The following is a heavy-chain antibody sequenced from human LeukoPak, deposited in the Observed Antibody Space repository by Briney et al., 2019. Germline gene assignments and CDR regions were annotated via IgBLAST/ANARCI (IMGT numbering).Heavy chain of an antibody. D-gene: IGHD3-3*01. CDR3: ARGPRYYDFWSGYYTPYYYYGMDV. V-gene: IGHV4-34*01. CDR2: INHSGST. Sequence: SETLSLTCAVYGGSFSGYYWSWIRQPPGKGLEWIGEINHSGSTNYSPSLKSRVTISVDTSKNQFSLKLSSVTAADTAVYYCARGPRYYDFWSGYYTPYYYYGMDVWGQGTTVTVSS. CDR1: GGSFSGYY. J-gene: IGHJ6*02.